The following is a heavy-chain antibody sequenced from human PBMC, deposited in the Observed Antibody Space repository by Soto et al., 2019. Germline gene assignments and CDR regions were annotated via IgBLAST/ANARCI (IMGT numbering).Heavy chain of an antibody. CDR3: AKTSNDYGDYGDY. D-gene: IGHD4-17*01. CDR2: ISYDGSNK. CDR1: GFTFSSYG. V-gene: IGHV3-30*18. Sequence: QVQLVESGGGVVQPGRSLRLSCAASGFTFSSYGMHGVRQAPGKGLEWVAVISYDGSNKYYADSVKGRFTISRDNSKNTLYLQMNSLRAEDTAVYYCAKTSNDYGDYGDYWGQGTLVTVSS. J-gene: IGHJ4*02.